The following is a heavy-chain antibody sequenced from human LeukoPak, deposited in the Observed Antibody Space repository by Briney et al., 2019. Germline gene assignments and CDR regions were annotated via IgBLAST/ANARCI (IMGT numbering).Heavy chain of an antibody. CDR1: GLSFSSFA. D-gene: IGHD3-16*01. J-gene: IGHJ4*02. V-gene: IGHV3-23*01. CDR3: ARASWVSSADAVW. Sequence: GGSLRLSCAASGLSFSSFAMSWVRQAPARGLQWLSSMKGTGETFYADSVRGRFTLSRDDSRNTVYLQLNNLRVEDTAVYYCARASWVSSADAVWWGQGTVVNVCS. CDR2: MKGTGET.